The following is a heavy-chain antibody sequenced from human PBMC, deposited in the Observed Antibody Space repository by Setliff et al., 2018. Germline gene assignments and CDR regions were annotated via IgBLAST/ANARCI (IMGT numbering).Heavy chain of an antibody. V-gene: IGHV4-61*09. D-gene: IGHD2-21*01. J-gene: IGHJ4*02. CDR1: GGSISSGNYY. CDR3: ARHSNTWPVDF. Sequence: PSETLSLTCTVSGGSISSGNYYWSWIRQPAGKAPEWIGHIFTSGSTNYNPSLKSRVTISVDTSKNQFSLRLTSVTAADPAVYFCARHSNTWPVDFWGQGTLVTVSS. CDR2: IFTSGST.